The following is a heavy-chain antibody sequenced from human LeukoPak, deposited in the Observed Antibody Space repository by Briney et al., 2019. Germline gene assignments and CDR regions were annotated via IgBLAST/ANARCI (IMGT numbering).Heavy chain of an antibody. CDR3: ARDLQNIQYSSGWDLDY. CDR1: GFTFSSYW. D-gene: IGHD6-19*01. J-gene: IGHJ4*02. CDR2: INSDGSST. V-gene: IGHV3-74*01. Sequence: PAGGSLRLSCAASGFTFSSYWMHWVRQAPGKGLVRVSRINSDGSSTSYADSVKGRFTISRDDAKNTLYLQMNSLRAEDTAVYYCARDLQNIQYSSGWDLDYWGQGTLVTVSS.